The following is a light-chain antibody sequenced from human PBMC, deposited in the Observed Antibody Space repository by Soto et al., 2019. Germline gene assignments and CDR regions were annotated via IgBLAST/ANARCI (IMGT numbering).Light chain of an antibody. Sequence: QMTQSPSSLSASIGDRVTISCQASQDVGNFLNWYQQRPGKAPYLLIYDASNLDSGVSSRFSGSGSGRDFSFTITSLQPDDVATYFCQQYGNLPITFGHGTRLDIK. V-gene: IGKV1-33*01. J-gene: IGKJ5*01. CDR3: QQYGNLPIT. CDR2: DAS. CDR1: QDVGNF.